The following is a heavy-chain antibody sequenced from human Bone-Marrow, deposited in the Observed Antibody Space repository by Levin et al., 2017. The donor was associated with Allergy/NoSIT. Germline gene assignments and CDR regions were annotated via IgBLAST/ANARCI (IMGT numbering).Heavy chain of an antibody. D-gene: IGHD2-15*01. V-gene: IGHV3-53*01. CDR2: IYSGGST. J-gene: IGHJ6*03. CDR3: ARDHFATYMDV. CDR1: GFTVSSSY. Sequence: SCAASGFTVSSSYMSWVRQGPGKGLEWVSVIYSGGSTYYADSVKGRFTISRDNSKNTLYLQMNSLRAEDTAMYYCARDHFATYMDVWGKGTTVTVSS.